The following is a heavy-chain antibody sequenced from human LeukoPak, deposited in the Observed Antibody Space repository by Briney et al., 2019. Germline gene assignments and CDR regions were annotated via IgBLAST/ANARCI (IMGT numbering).Heavy chain of an antibody. CDR1: GFTVSSNY. D-gene: IGHD2-2*01. CDR2: LYSGGNT. CDR3: ASGARRTSCLDY. J-gene: IGHJ4*02. V-gene: IGHV3-53*01. Sequence: PGGSLRLSCAASGFTVSSNYMSWVRQAPGKGLEWVSVLYSGGNTYYADSVKGRFTISRDNSKNTLYLQMNSLRAEDTAVYYCASGARRTSCLDYWGQGTLVTVSS.